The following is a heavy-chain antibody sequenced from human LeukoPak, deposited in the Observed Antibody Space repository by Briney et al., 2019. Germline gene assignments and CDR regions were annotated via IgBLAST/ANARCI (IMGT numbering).Heavy chain of an antibody. CDR3: ARGYSWSGYLYDY. V-gene: IGHV3-7*01. J-gene: IGHJ4*02. CDR2: IKKDGSEK. CDR1: GFTFSSHW. D-gene: IGHD3-3*01. Sequence: GGSLRLSCAASGFTFSSHWMTWVCQAPGKGLEWVANIKKDGSEKYYADSVKGRFTIYRDDARNSVYLQMDILRAEDTAVYYCARGYSWSGYLYDYWGQGTLVTVSS.